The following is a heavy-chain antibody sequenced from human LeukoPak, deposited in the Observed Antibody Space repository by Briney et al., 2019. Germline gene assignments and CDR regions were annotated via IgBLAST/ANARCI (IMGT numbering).Heavy chain of an antibody. CDR2: ISGSGGTT. CDR1: GFTFKNYA. V-gene: IGHV3-23*01. Sequence: GGSLRLSCVASGFTFKNYAMSWVRQAPGKGLEWVSSISGSGGTTYYTDSVKGRFTISRDNSKNTLYLQMNSLRAEGTAVYYCAKARGYSGHDYLGSFDYWGQGTLVTVSS. CDR3: AKARGYSGHDYLGSFDY. D-gene: IGHD5-12*01. J-gene: IGHJ4*02.